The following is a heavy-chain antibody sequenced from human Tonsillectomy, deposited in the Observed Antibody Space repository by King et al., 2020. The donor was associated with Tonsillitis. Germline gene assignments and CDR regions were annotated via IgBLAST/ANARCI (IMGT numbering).Heavy chain of an antibody. D-gene: IGHD6-13*01. J-gene: IGHJ4*02. CDR1: GFTFRSYW. Sequence: VQLVESGGGLVQPGGSLRLSCAASGFTFRSYWMHWVRQAPGKGLVWVSRIYTDGSSTSYADSVKGRFIISRDNAKDTLYLQMNSLRAEETAVYYCVRVEFERLVSDYWGQGTLVTVSS. V-gene: IGHV3-74*01. CDR3: VRVEFERLVSDY. CDR2: IYTDGSST.